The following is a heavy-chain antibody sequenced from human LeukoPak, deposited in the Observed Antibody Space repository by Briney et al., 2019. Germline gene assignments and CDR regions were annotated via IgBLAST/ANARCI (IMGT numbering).Heavy chain of an antibody. Sequence: AGGSLRLSCAASGFTFSSYGTHWVRKAPGKGLERVAVIRYDGSNKYCADSVKGRFTISRDNSKNTLYMQVNSLRAEDTAVYYCARDGQQWLVFDYYYGMDVWGKGTTVTVSS. D-gene: IGHD6-19*01. CDR2: IRYDGSNK. CDR3: ARDGQQWLVFDYYYGMDV. CDR1: GFTFSSYG. J-gene: IGHJ6*04. V-gene: IGHV3-33*01.